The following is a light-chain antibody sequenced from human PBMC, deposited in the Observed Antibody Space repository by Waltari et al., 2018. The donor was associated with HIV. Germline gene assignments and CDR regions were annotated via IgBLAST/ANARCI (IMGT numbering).Light chain of an antibody. CDR2: KNN. CDR1: HSNIGRNY. V-gene: IGLV1-47*01. J-gene: IGLJ3*02. CDR3: ASWDDNLNSWV. Sequence: QSVVTQPPSASGTPGQRVIISCSGTHSNIGRNYVYWYQDLPGTAPKLLIYKNNQRSSGVPDRFSGSKSDTSASLAISGLRSEDEADYYCASWDDNLNSWVFGGGTKLTVL.